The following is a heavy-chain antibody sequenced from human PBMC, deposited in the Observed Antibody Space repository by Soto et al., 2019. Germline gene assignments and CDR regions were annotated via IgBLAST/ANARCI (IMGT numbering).Heavy chain of an antibody. CDR3: ARDDRVAARAGFYYYYGMDV. Sequence: QVQLAESGGGLVKPGGSLRLSCAASGFTFSDYYMSWIRQAPGKGLEWVSYISSSGSTIYYADSVKGRFTISRDNAKNSLYLQMNSLRAEDTAVYYCARDDRVAARAGFYYYYGMDVWGQGTTVTVSS. J-gene: IGHJ6*02. V-gene: IGHV3-11*01. D-gene: IGHD2-15*01. CDR1: GFTFSDYY. CDR2: ISSSGSTI.